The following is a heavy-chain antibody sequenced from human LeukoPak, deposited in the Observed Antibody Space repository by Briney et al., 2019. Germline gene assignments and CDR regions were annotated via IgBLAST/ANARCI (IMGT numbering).Heavy chain of an antibody. CDR1: GFTFSSYA. D-gene: IGHD2-15*01. CDR2: ISYDGSNK. J-gene: IGHJ4*02. CDR3: AKSMVAATGTGY. Sequence: GGSLRLSCAASGFTFSSYAMHWVRQAPGKGLEWVAVISYDGSNKYYADSVKGRFTISRDNSKNTLYLQMNSLRAEDTAVYYCAKSMVAATGTGYWGQGTLVTVSS. V-gene: IGHV3-30*04.